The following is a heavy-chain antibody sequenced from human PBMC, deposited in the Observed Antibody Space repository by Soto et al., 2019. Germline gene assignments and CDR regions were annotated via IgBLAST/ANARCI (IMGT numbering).Heavy chain of an antibody. Sequence: GGSLRLSCVASGFTFGSRAMSWVRQAPGEGLEWVSTITDSGGDSKSADSVRGRFAISRDNSKNTLYLQMSSLRAEGSAVYYCARGSNDSYPGSRIFDFWGRGTQVTVSS. J-gene: IGHJ4*02. V-gene: IGHV3-23*01. CDR1: GFTFGSRA. CDR2: ITDSGGDS. CDR3: ARGSNDSYPGSRIFDF. D-gene: IGHD3-10*01.